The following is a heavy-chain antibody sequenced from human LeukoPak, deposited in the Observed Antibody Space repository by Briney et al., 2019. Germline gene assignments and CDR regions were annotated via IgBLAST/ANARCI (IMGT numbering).Heavy chain of an antibody. Sequence: ASVNVSCKASGYSFTSYGISWVRQAPGQGLEWMGWISAYNGNTNYAQKLQGRVTMTRDTSISTAYMELSSLRSEDTAVYHCARAGRYYDSSGSHMDVWGQGTTVTVSS. CDR2: ISAYNGNT. V-gene: IGHV1-18*01. D-gene: IGHD3-22*01. J-gene: IGHJ6*02. CDR3: ARAGRYYDSSGSHMDV. CDR1: GYSFTSYG.